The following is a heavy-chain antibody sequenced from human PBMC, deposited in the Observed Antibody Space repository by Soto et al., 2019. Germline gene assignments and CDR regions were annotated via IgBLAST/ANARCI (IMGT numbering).Heavy chain of an antibody. J-gene: IGHJ4*02. CDR3: ARERYYGSGSPVDY. V-gene: IGHV3-48*02. Sequence: EVQLVESGGGLVQPGGSLRLSCAASGFTFSNYNMNWVRQAPGKGLEWVAYIRSTSSSIYYADSVKGRFTISRDNAKKSLYLQISSLRDEDTAVYYCARERYYGSGSPVDYWGQGTLVTVSS. CDR1: GFTFSNYN. D-gene: IGHD3-10*01. CDR2: IRSTSSSI.